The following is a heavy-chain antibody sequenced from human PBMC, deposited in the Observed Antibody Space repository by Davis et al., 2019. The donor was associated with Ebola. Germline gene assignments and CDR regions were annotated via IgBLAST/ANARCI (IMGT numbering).Heavy chain of an antibody. CDR2: INPNSGGT. CDR1: GYTFTGYY. CDR3: AREGPIAAAGTPHFDY. D-gene: IGHD6-13*01. Sequence: AASVKVSCKASGYTFTGYYMHWVRQAPGQGLEWMGWINPNSGGTNYAQKFQGWVTMTRDTSISTAYMELSGLRSDDTAVYYCAREGPIAAAGTPHFDYWGQGTLVTVSS. J-gene: IGHJ4*02. V-gene: IGHV1-2*04.